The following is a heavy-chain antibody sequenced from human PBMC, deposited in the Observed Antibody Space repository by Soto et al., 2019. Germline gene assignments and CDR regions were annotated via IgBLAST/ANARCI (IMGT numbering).Heavy chain of an antibody. D-gene: IGHD3-22*01. Sequence: GESLKISCKGSGYSFTSYWISWVRQMPGKGLEWMGRIDPSDSYTNYSPSFQGHVTISADKSISTAYLQWSSLKASDTAMYYCARGAITMIVVVIPDAFDIWGQGTMVTVSS. CDR2: IDPSDSYT. CDR3: ARGAITMIVVVIPDAFDI. J-gene: IGHJ3*02. V-gene: IGHV5-10-1*01. CDR1: GYSFTSYW.